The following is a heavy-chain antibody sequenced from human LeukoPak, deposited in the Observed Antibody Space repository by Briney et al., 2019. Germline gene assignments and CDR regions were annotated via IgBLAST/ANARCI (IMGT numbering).Heavy chain of an antibody. V-gene: IGHV3-23*01. CDR1: GFTFSSYA. CDR3: AKGLEGLQPKDGMDV. Sequence: GGSLRLSRAASGFTFSSYATSWVRQAPGKGLEWVSAISGSGGSTYYAYSVKGRFTISRDNSKNTLYLQMNRLRAEDTAVYYCAKGLEGLQPKDGMDVWGQGTTVTVSS. CDR2: ISGSGGST. J-gene: IGHJ6*02. D-gene: IGHD4-11*01.